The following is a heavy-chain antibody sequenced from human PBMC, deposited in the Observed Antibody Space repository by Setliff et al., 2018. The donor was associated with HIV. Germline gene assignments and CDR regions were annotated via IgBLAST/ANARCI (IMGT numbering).Heavy chain of an antibody. V-gene: IGHV3-15*01. CDR2: IKTKNEGAAT. J-gene: IGHJ4*02. D-gene: IGHD3-22*01. Sequence: SGGSLRLSCAASGFTFSSAWLSWVRQAPGKGLEWVGRIKTKNEGAATYYAAPVKGRFTISRDNSKSTLYLQMNSLRAEDTAVYYCAKAARDYYDSSGYYIGIDYWGRGTLVTVSS. CDR1: GFTFSSAW. CDR3: AKAARDYYDSSGYYIGIDY.